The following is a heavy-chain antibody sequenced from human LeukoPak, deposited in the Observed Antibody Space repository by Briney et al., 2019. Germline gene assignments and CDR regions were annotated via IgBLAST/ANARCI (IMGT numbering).Heavy chain of an antibody. J-gene: IGHJ5*02. CDR1: GGSISSTSYY. V-gene: IGHV4-61*02. CDR2: IYTSGST. CDR3: ARDRFMAVAGQLYNWFDP. Sequence: SETLSLTCSVSGGSISSTSYYWSWIRQPAGKGLEWIGRIYTSGSTNYNPSLKSRVTMSVDTSKNQFSLKLSSVTAADTAVYYCARDRFMAVAGQLYNWFDPWGQGTLVTVSS. D-gene: IGHD6-19*01.